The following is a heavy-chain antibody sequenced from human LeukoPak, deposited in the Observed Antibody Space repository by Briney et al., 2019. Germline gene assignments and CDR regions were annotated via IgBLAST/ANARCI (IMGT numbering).Heavy chain of an antibody. CDR2: ISPTGSTT. J-gene: IGHJ4*02. CDR3: ARGPNSNWSGLDF. Sequence: GGSLGLSCTASGFSFSGHWMHWARQLPGKGLVWVSCISPTGSTTSYADSVKGRFTVSRDNAKNTLYLQVNNLRAEDTAVYYCARGPNSNWSGLDFWGQGTLLTVSS. CDR1: GFSFSGHW. D-gene: IGHD6-6*01. V-gene: IGHV3-74*01.